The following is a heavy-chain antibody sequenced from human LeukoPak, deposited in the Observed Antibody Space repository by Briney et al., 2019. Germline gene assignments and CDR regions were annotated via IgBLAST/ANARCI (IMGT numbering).Heavy chain of an antibody. CDR3: ARDVQPYGSGSYYTYYYGMDV. D-gene: IGHD3-10*01. Sequence: GGSLRLSCAASGLTFSSYEMNWVRQAPGKGLEWVSYISSSGSTIYYADSVKGRFTISRDNAKNSLYLQMNSLRAEDTAVYYCARDVQPYGSGSYYTYYYGMDVWGKGTTVTVSS. CDR2: ISSSGSTI. CDR1: GLTFSSYE. J-gene: IGHJ6*04. V-gene: IGHV3-48*03.